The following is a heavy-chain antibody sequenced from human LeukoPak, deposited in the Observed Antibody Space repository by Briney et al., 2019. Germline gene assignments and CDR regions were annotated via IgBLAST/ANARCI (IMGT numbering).Heavy chain of an antibody. V-gene: IGHV4-61*02. D-gene: IGHD3-3*01. CDR3: ARVGYYDFWSGFDY. J-gene: IGHJ4*02. CDR1: GGSISSGSYY. Sequence: PSETLSLTCTVSGGSISSGSYYWSWIRQPAGKGLEWIGRIYTSGSTNYNPSLKSRVTISVDTSKNQFSLKLSSVTAADTAVYYCARVGYYDFWSGFDYWGQGTLVTVSS. CDR2: IYTSGST.